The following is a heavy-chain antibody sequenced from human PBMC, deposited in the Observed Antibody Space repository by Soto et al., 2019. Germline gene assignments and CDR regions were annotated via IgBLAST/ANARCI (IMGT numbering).Heavy chain of an antibody. J-gene: IGHJ4*02. Sequence: QVQLVQSGGEVRKTGASVKVSCKASGDTITNYGISWVRQAPGQGLEWMGWISFYNGNTKYAQNLQGRVTLTTDTSTSTAYMELRSLRSDDTAVYYCASATSIAVAGKESWGQGTLVTVSS. D-gene: IGHD6-19*01. CDR3: ASATSIAVAGKES. CDR2: ISFYNGNT. V-gene: IGHV1-18*01. CDR1: GDTITNYG.